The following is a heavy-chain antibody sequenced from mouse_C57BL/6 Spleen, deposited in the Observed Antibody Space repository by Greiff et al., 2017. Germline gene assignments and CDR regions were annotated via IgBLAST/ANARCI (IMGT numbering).Heavy chain of an antibody. D-gene: IGHD3-2*02. CDR3: ARWETAQAN. V-gene: IGHV1-4*01. Sequence: VKLVESGAELARPGASVKMSCKASGYTFTSYTMHWVKQRPGQGLEWIGYINPSSGYTKYNQKFKDKATLTADKSSSTAYMQLSSLTSEDSAVYYCARWETAQANWGQGTLVTVSA. CDR1: GYTFTSYT. CDR2: INPSSGYT. J-gene: IGHJ3*01.